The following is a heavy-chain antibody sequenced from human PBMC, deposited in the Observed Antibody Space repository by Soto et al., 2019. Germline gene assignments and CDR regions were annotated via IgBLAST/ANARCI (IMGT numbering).Heavy chain of an antibody. CDR3: ASFALDV. D-gene: IGHD3-16*01. CDR1: GFTFSDYY. CDR2: ISNSGTYT. J-gene: IGHJ6*02. Sequence: PGGSLRLSCEASGFTFSDYYMNWVRQAPGKGLEWVSYISNSGTYTNYADSVTGRFTISRDYAKKSLYLQMNSLRVEDTAVYYCASFALDVWGQGTTVTVSS. V-gene: IGHV3-11*06.